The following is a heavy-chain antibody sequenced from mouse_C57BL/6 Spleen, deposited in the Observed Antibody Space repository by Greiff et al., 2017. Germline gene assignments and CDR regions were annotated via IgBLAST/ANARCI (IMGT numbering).Heavy chain of an antibody. CDR3: ARRDYGSSAAY. J-gene: IGHJ3*01. V-gene: IGHV1-50*01. CDR1: GYTFTSYW. D-gene: IGHD1-1*01. CDR2: IDPSDSYT. Sequence: VQLQQPGAELVKPGASVTLSCKASGYTFTSYWMQWVKQRPGQGLEWIGEIDPSDSYTNYNQKFKGKATLTVDTSSSTAYMQLSSLTSEDSAVYYCARRDYGSSAAYWGQGTLVTVAA.